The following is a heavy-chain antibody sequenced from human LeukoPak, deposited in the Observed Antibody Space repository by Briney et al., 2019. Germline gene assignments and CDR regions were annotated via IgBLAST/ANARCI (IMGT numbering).Heavy chain of an antibody. CDR2: ITSSSSYI. CDR1: GFTFSSYG. Sequence: GGSLRLSCAASGFTFSSYGMNWVRQAPGKGLEWVSSITSSSSYIYYADSVKGRFTISRDNANNSLYLQMNSLRAEDTAVYYFAWSYSRARGAFDYWGQGTLVTVSS. V-gene: IGHV3-21*01. J-gene: IGHJ4*02. CDR3: AWSYSRARGAFDY. D-gene: IGHD6-25*01.